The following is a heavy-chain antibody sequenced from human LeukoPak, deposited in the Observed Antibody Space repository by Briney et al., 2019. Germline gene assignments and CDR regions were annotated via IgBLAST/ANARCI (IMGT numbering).Heavy chain of an antibody. D-gene: IGHD6-13*01. CDR1: GDSISGSSYY. CDR3: ARHDRRHSSSWKFDY. Sequence: SETLSLTCSVSGDSISGSSYYWGWIRQPPGKGLEWVGSICYSGNTYYNPSLKSRVTISVDTSKNQFSLKLSSVTAADTAVYYCARHDRRHSSSWKFDYWGQGTLVTVSS. V-gene: IGHV4-39*01. J-gene: IGHJ4*02. CDR2: ICYSGNT.